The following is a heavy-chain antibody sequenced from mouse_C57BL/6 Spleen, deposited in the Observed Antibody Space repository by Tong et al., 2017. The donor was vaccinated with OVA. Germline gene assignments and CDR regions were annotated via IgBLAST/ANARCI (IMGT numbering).Heavy chain of an antibody. D-gene: IGHD2-3*01. J-gene: IGHJ3*01. CDR3: ARDGPYDGYPAWFAY. V-gene: IGHV1-18*01. CDR1: GYTFTDYN. Sequence: EVQLQESGPELVKPGASVKIPCKASGYTFTDYNMDWVKQSHGKSLEWIGDINPNNGGTIYNQKFKGKAILTADKSSSTAYMELRSLTSEDSAVYFCARDGPYDGYPAWFAYWGQGTLVTVSA. CDR2: INPNNGGT.